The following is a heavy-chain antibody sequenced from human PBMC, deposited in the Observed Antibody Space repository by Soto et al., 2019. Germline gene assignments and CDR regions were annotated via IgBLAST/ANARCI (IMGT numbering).Heavy chain of an antibody. CDR1: GGSVGLYY. J-gene: IGHJ4*02. V-gene: IGHV4-59*02. D-gene: IGHD3-3*02. Sequence: SETLSLNCTVSGGSVGLYYWSWVRQPPGKGLEWIGYIYHSGDTNYNSSLRSRVTMSVDTSKNQISLNLRSVTAADTAVYYCARALFHSIGGPLWGQGALVTVSS. CDR2: IYHSGDT. CDR3: ARALFHSIGGPL.